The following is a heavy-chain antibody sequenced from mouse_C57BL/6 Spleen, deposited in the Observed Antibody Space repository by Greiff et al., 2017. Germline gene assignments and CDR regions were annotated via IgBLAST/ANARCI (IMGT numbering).Heavy chain of an antibody. V-gene: IGHV14-4*01. J-gene: IGHJ3*01. CDR2: IDPENGDT. Sequence: EVQLQQSGAELVRPGASVKLSCTASGFNIKDDYMHWVKQRPEQGLEWIGWIDPENGDTEYASKFQGKATITADTSSNTAYLQLSSLTSEDTAVYYCTTSYSKRAFAYWSQGTLVTVSA. CDR1: GFNIKDDY. CDR3: TTSYSKRAFAY. D-gene: IGHD2-5*01.